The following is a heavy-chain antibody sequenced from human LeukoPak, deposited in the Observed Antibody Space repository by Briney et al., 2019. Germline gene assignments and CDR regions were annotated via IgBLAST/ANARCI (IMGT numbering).Heavy chain of an antibody. CDR3: ARQLYCSGGSCYRLIWFDP. D-gene: IGHD2-15*01. CDR1: GGSISSSSYY. J-gene: IGHJ5*02. V-gene: IGHV4-39*01. Sequence: SETLSLTCTVSGGSISSSSYYWGWIRRPPGKGLEWIGSIYYSGSTYYNPSLKSRVTISVDMSKNQFSLKLSSVTAADTAVYYCARQLYCSGGSCYRLIWFDPWGQGTLVTVSS. CDR2: IYYSGST.